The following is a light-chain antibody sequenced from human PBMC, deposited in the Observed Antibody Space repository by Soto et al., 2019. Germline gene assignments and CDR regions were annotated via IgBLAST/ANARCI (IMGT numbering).Light chain of an antibody. V-gene: IGKV3-15*01. CDR3: QQYNILPRT. CDR2: GAS. CDR1: HSVSSG. J-gene: IGKJ1*01. Sequence: VSPGERATFSCRASHSVSSGLAWYQQKPGQAPRLLIYGASTRATGIPARFSGSGSGTEFTLTINSLQSEDFAVYYCQQYNILPRTFGQGTKVDIK.